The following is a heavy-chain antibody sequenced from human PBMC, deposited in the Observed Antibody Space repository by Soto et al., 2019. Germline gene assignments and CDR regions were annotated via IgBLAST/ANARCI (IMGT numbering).Heavy chain of an antibody. CDR3: ARGLPLRTYYYYGMDV. J-gene: IGHJ6*02. V-gene: IGHV4-39*01. CDR1: GGSISSSSYY. CDR2: IYYSGST. Sequence: ASETLSLTCTVSGGSISSSSYYWGWIRRPPGKGLEWIGSIYYSGSTYYNPSLKSRVTISVDTSKNQFSLKLSSVTAADTAVYYCARGLPLRTYYYYGMDVWGQGTTVTVSS. D-gene: IGHD3-16*01.